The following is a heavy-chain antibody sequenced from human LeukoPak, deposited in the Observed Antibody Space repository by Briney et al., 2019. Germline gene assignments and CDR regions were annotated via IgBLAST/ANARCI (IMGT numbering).Heavy chain of an antibody. CDR1: GGTFSSYA. D-gene: IGHD3-3*01. CDR3: ARNYESGYSIGP. CDR2: IIPIFGTA. V-gene: IGHV1-69*13. Sequence: GASVKVSCKASGGTFSSYAISWVRQAPGQGLEWMGGIIPIFGTANYAQKFQGRVTITADESTSTAYMELSSLRSEDTAIYYCARNYESGYSIGPWGQGTLVTVSS. J-gene: IGHJ5*02.